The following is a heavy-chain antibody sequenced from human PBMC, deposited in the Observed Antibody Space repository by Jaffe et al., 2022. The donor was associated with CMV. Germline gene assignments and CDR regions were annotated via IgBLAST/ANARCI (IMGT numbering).Heavy chain of an antibody. CDR2: ISAYNGNT. CDR1: GYTFTSYG. V-gene: IGHV1-18*04. D-gene: IGHD6-19*01. J-gene: IGHJ3*02. CDR3: ARVRRKQWLVPDVDAFDI. Sequence: QVQLVQSGAEVKKPGASVKVSCKASGYTFTSYGISWVRQAPGQGLEWMGWISAYNGNTNYAQKLQGRVTMTTDTSTSTAYMELRSLRSDDTAVYYCARVRRKQWLVPDVDAFDIWGQGTMVTVSS.